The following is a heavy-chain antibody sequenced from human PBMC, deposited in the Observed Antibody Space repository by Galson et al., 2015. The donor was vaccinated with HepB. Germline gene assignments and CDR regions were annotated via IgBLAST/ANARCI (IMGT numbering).Heavy chain of an antibody. J-gene: IGHJ4*02. Sequence: SLRLSCAASGFTFDDYAMHWVRQAPEKGLEWVSGISWNSGSIGYADSVKGRFTISRDNAKNSLYLQMNSLRAEDTALYYCAKDHCSSTSCPFDYWGQGTPVTVSS. V-gene: IGHV3-9*01. D-gene: IGHD2-2*01. CDR3: AKDHCSSTSCPFDY. CDR2: ISWNSGSI. CDR1: GFTFDDYA.